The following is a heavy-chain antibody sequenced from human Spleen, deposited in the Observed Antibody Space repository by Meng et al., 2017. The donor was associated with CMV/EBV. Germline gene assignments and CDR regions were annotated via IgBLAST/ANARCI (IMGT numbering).Heavy chain of an antibody. J-gene: IGHJ4*02. V-gene: IGHV3-20*04. CDR3: ARAGGSVRYYDY. CDR1: EFSFADYG. D-gene: IGHD3-10*01. Sequence: GESLKISCVDSEFSFADYGMSWVRQAPGKGLEWFSGINWDGGTTHYADSVKGRFTISRDNTKNSLYLQMKSLRAEDTAVYYCARAGGSVRYYDYWGQGMLVTVSS. CDR2: INWDGGTT.